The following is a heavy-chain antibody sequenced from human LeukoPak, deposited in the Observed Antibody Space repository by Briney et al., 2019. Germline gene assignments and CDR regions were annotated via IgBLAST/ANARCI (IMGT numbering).Heavy chain of an antibody. Sequence: GGSLRLSYAASGFTFSNSVMHWVRQAPGKGLEWVALISHDGRDKQYPESVKGRFAISRDDSERTVYLEINSLRAEDTAIFYCTREGYSSGHAGAFNIWGQGTLVTVSS. CDR1: GFTFSNSV. V-gene: IGHV3-30*09. CDR2: ISHDGRDK. D-gene: IGHD3-22*01. J-gene: IGHJ3*02. CDR3: TREGYSSGHAGAFNI.